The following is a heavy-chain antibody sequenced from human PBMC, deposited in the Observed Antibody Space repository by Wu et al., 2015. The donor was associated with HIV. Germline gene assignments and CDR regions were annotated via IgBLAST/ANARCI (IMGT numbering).Heavy chain of an antibody. CDR1: GVTLSSFA. V-gene: IGHV1-69*12. Sequence: QVQLVQSGAEVKKPGSSVKVSCKASGVTLSSFAFTWVRQAPGQGLEWMGGIIPLFETTHYAQKFRDRVTITADESTSTAYMELSSLRSEDTAVYYCARDGGGIVVVPAAAYYFDYWGQGTLVTVSS. J-gene: IGHJ4*02. D-gene: IGHD2-2*01. CDR2: IIPLFETT. CDR3: ARDGGGIVVVPAAAYYFDY.